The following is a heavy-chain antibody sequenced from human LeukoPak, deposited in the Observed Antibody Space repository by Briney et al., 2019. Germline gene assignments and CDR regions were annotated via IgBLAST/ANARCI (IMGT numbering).Heavy chain of an antibody. CDR2: ISSSGSTI. Sequence: GGSLRLSCAASGFTFSDYYMRWIRQAPGKGLEWVSYISSSGSTIYYADSVKGRFTISRDNAKNSLYLQMNSLRAEDTAVYYLSPRDDCSSTSCSYYWGQGTLVTVSS. D-gene: IGHD2-2*01. V-gene: IGHV3-11*04. CDR3: SPRDDCSSTSCSYY. J-gene: IGHJ4*02. CDR1: GFTFSDYY.